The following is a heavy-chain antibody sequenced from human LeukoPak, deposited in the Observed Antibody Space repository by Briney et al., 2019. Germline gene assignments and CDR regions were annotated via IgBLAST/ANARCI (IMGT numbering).Heavy chain of an antibody. J-gene: IGHJ5*02. CDR1: GFTFSSYA. CDR3: YCSSSTCYAGGGFS. D-gene: IGHD2-2*01. V-gene: IGHV3-23*01. Sequence: GGSLRLSCAASGFTFSSYAVSWVRQAPGKGLEWVSTISSGSDNAYYADSVKGRFTISRDNSKNTLYLQMNSLRVEDTAVYYCYCSSSTCYAGGGFSWGQGTLLTVSS. CDR2: ISSGSDNA.